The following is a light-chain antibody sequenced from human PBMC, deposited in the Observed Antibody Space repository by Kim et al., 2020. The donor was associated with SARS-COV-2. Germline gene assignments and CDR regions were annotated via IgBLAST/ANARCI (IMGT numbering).Light chain of an antibody. Sequence: SSELTQDPAVSVALGQTVRITCQGDSLRSYYATWYQQKPGQAPIVVIYGKNNRPSGIPDRFSGLSSGNTASLTLTGTQAGDEADYYCNPRDSNDNVVFGG. CDR3: NPRDSNDNVV. J-gene: IGLJ2*01. CDR1: SLRSYY. V-gene: IGLV3-19*01. CDR2: GKN.